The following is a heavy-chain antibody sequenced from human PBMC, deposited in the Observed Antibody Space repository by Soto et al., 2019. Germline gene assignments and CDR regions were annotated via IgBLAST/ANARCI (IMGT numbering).Heavy chain of an antibody. J-gene: IGHJ6*02. CDR2: VSYHGSDK. D-gene: IGHD2-2*01. V-gene: IGHV3-30*18. CDR3: AKRFGVVVPAGTKGVDV. Sequence: QVQLVESGGGVVQPGRSLRLSCAASGFPFSTYGMHWIRQAPGKGLEWVAIVSYHGSDKYYADSLKGRFTISRDNSKNTVYLQMNSLSAEDTAMYYCAKRFGVVVPAGTKGVDVWGQGTTVTVSS. CDR1: GFPFSTYG.